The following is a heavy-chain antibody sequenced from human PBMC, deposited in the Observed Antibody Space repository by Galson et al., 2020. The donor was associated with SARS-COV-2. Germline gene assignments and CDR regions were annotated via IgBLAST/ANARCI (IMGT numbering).Heavy chain of an antibody. J-gene: IGHJ4*02. CDR2: IWYDGSNK. V-gene: IGHV3-33*08. CDR3: ARGIAVGSSWFPGDDYFAY. D-gene: IGHD6-13*01. CDR1: GFTFSSYG. Sequence: GGSLRLSCAASGFTFSSYGMHWVRQAPGKGLEWVAVIWYDGSNKYYADSVKGRFTISRDNSKNTLYLQMNSLRAEDTAVYYCARGIAVGSSWFPGDDYFAYWGQGTLVTVSS.